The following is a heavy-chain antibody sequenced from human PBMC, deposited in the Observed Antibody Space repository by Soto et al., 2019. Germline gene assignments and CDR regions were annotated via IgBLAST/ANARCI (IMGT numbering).Heavy chain of an antibody. J-gene: IGHJ4*02. CDR1: GYSFTSYW. CDR3: AREFSGYYHY. D-gene: IGHD3-22*01. CDR2: IDPSDSYT. V-gene: IGHV5-10-1*01. Sequence: GESLKISCKGSGYSFTSYWIGWVRQMPGKGLEWMGRIDPSDSYTNYSPSFQGHVTISADKSISTAYLQWSSLKASDTAMYYCAREFSGYYHYWGQGTLVTVSS.